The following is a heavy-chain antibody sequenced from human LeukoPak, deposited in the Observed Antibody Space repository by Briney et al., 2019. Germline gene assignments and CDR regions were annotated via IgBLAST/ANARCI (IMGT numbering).Heavy chain of an antibody. D-gene: IGHD3-22*01. CDR2: ISSSSSYI. Sequence: PGGSLRLSCAASGFTFSSYSMNWVRQAPGKGLEWVSSISSSSSYIYYADSVKGRFTISRDNAKNSLYLQMNSLRAEDTAVYYCARDGYDSSGYYLHYYYYYMDVWGKGTTVTISS. V-gene: IGHV3-21*01. CDR3: ARDGYDSSGYYLHYYYYYMDV. J-gene: IGHJ6*03. CDR1: GFTFSSYS.